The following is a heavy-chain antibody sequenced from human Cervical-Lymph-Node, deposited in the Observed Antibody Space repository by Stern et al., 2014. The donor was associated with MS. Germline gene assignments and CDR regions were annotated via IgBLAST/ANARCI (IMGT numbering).Heavy chain of an antibody. CDR1: GGPVSSGGYY. V-gene: IGHV4-31*03. J-gene: IGHJ4*02. CDR3: ARVWAPRYYDFGPFDY. CDR2: INYSGNT. Sequence: QLQLQESGPGLLRPSEPLSLTCTVSGGPVSSGGYYWSWIRQSPGKGLEWIGSINYSGNTYYNPSLESRVSLTLDTSKNHFSLKLSSVTAADTAVYYCARVWAPRYYDFGPFDYWGQGTLVTDYS. D-gene: IGHD3-3*01.